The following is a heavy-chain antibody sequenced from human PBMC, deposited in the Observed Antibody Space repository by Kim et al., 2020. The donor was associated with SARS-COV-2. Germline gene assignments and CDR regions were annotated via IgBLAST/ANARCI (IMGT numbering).Heavy chain of an antibody. CDR3: ARAAATGAVAGGMDV. V-gene: IGHV4-38-2*02. Sequence: SETLSLTCTVSGYSISSGSYWGLIRQPPGKGQEWIGSIHHSGSPYYNPSLQSRVTISVDTSKTQFSLKLSSVTAADTAVYYCARAAATGAVAGGMDVWGQGTTVTVSS. CDR2: IHHSGSP. D-gene: IGHD6-19*01. J-gene: IGHJ6*02. CDR1: GYSISSGSY.